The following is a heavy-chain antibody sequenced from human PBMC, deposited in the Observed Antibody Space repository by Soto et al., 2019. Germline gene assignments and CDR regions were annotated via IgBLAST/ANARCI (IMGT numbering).Heavy chain of an antibody. CDR3: ARAMSIVVVPAAMGGVSYYYYGMDV. CDR1: GFTFSSYS. V-gene: IGHV3-21*01. D-gene: IGHD2-2*01. CDR2: ISFIISYL. Sequence: GGSLRLSCAASGFTFSSYSMNWVRQAPGKGLEWVSSISFIISYLYYADSVKGRFTISRDNAKNSLYLQMNSLRAEDTAVYYCARAMSIVVVPAAMGGVSYYYYGMDVWGQGTTVTVSS. J-gene: IGHJ6*02.